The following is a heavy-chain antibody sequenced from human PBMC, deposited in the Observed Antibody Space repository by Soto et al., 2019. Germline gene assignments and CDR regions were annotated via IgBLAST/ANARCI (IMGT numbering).Heavy chain of an antibody. CDR3: ARAHYDFWSGYSNGMDV. D-gene: IGHD3-3*01. Sequence: SETLSLTCAVSGGSISSGGYSWSWIRQPPGRGLEWIGYIYHSGSTYYNPSLKSRVTISVDRSKNQFSLKLSSVTAADTAVYYCARAHYDFWSGYSNGMDVWGQGTTVTVSS. CDR1: GGSISSGGYS. CDR2: IYHSGST. J-gene: IGHJ6*02. V-gene: IGHV4-30-2*01.